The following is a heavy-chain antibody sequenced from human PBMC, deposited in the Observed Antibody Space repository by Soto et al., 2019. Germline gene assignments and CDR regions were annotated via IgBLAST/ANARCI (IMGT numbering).Heavy chain of an antibody. CDR2: INAGNGNT. J-gene: IGHJ6*02. CDR1: GYTFTSYA. Sequence: QVQLVQSGAEVKKPGASVKVSCKASGYTFTSYAMHWVRQAPGQRLEWMGWINAGNGNTKYSQKFQGRVTITRDTSASTAYMELSSLRSEDTAVYYCARVRRFLEWFYGMDVWGQGTTVTVSS. V-gene: IGHV1-3*01. D-gene: IGHD3-3*01. CDR3: ARVRRFLEWFYGMDV.